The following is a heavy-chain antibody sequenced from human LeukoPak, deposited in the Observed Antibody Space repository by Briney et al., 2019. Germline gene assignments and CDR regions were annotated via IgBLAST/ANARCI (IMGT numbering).Heavy chain of an antibody. V-gene: IGHV4-39*01. CDR2: IYYSGST. Sequence: SETLSLTCTVSGGSISTGNFYWAWIRQPPGKGLEWLGSIYYSGSTYYNPSLRSRVTISVDTSKNQFSLRLSSVTAADTAVYYCAGRGDVVVVPADYWGQGTLVTVSS. CDR3: AGRGDVVVVPADY. CDR1: GGSISTGNFY. J-gene: IGHJ4*02. D-gene: IGHD2-2*01.